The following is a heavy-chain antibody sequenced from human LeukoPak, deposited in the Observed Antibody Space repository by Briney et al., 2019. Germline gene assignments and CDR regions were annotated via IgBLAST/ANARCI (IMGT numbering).Heavy chain of an antibody. D-gene: IGHD3-16*01. CDR3: ARDRRETMITFGGVMTAGWFDP. J-gene: IGHJ5*02. CDR1: GFTVSSNY. CDR2: IYSGGST. V-gene: IGHV3-53*01. Sequence: GGSLRLSCAASGFTVSSNYMSWDRQAPGKGLEWVSVIYSGGSTYYADSVKGRFTISRDNSKNTLYLQMNRLRAEDTAVYYCARDRRETMITFGGVMTAGWFDPWGQGTLVTVSS.